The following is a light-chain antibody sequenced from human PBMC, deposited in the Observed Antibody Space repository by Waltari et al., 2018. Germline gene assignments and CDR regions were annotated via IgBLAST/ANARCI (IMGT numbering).Light chain of an antibody. CDR2: DAS. J-gene: IGKJ4*01. V-gene: IGKV3-11*01. CDR1: QGVRNY. Sequence: EIVLTQSPATLSLSPGERATLSCRASQGVRNYLAWYQQKPGQAPRLLIYDASNRVTGGPARFSGSGSGTDYTLTISSLEPEDFAVYYCQQRSSWPLTIGGGTKVEI. CDR3: QQRSSWPLT.